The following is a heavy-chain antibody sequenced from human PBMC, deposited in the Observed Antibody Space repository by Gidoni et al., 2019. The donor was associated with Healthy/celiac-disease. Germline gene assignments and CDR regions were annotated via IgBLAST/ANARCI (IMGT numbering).Heavy chain of an antibody. J-gene: IGHJ4*02. Sequence: QVQLQESGPGLVKPSETLSLTCTVPGGSISSYYWSWIRQPPGKGLEWIGYIYYSGSTNYNPSLKSRVTISVDTSKNQFSLKLSSVTAADTAVYYCARDQVNWGQGTLVTVSS. D-gene: IGHD2-21*01. CDR3: ARDQVN. CDR2: IYYSGST. CDR1: GGSISSYY. V-gene: IGHV4-59*01.